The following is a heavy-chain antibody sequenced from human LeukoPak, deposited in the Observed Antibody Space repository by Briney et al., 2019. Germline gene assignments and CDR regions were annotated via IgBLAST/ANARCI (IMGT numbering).Heavy chain of an antibody. CDR1: GFTLSNYA. Sequence: GGSLRLSCAPSGFTLSNYAMHWVRQAPGKGMEWVAVISYDGSNKYYADSVKGRFTISRDNSKNTLYLQMNSLRAEDTAVYYCARDPTGPYSSSWYFPYYYYGMDVWGQGTTVTVSS. D-gene: IGHD6-13*01. V-gene: IGHV3-30*04. CDR2: ISYDGSNK. CDR3: ARDPTGPYSSSWYFPYYYYGMDV. J-gene: IGHJ6*02.